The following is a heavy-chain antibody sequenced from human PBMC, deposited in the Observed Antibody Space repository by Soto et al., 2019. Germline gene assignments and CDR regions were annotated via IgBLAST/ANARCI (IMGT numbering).Heavy chain of an antibody. CDR2: ISVYNGNT. Sequence: QVQLVQSGAEVKKPGASVKVSCKASGYTFSTYGISWVRQAPGQGLEWMGWISVYNGNTNYAQNLHGRVTMTPDTSTSTAYMDLRPLRSDDTAVYYCARARSAAANWFDPWGKGTLVTVSS. D-gene: IGHD6-13*01. J-gene: IGHJ5*02. V-gene: IGHV1-18*01. CDR1: GYTFSTYG. CDR3: ARARSAAANWFDP.